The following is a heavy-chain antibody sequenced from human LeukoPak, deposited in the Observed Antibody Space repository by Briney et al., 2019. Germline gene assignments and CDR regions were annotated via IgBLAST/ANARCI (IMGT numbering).Heavy chain of an antibody. Sequence: ASVKVSCKVSGYTLTELSMHWVRQAPGKGLGRMGGFDPEDGETIYAQKLQGRVTMTEETSTDTAYMELSSLRSEDTAVYYCAKDLGDLYYGYDYWGQGTLVTVSS. D-gene: IGHD3-10*01. CDR2: FDPEDGET. CDR3: AKDLGDLYYGYDY. J-gene: IGHJ4*02. CDR1: GYTLTELS. V-gene: IGHV1-24*01.